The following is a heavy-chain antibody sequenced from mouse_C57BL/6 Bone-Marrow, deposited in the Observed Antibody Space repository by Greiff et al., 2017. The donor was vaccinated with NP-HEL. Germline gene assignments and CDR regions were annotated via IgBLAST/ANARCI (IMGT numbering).Heavy chain of an antibody. V-gene: IGHV14-4*01. Sequence: EVQLQQSGAELVRPGASVKLSCTASGFNIKDDYMHWVKQRPEQGLEWIGRIDPENGDTEYAAKFQGKATITADTSTNTAYLQLRSLPSADTAVYYCTGCYYVWYFDVWGTGTTVTVSS. CDR2: IDPENGDT. J-gene: IGHJ1*03. CDR1: GFNIKDDY. CDR3: TGCYYVWYFDV. D-gene: IGHD1-1*01.